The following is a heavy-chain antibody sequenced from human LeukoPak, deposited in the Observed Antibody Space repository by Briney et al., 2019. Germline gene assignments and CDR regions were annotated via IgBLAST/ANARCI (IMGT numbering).Heavy chain of an antibody. D-gene: IGHD6-13*01. CDR2: ISAYNGNT. Sequence: ASVKVSCKASGYTFTSYGISWVRQAPGQGLEWMGWISAYNGNTNYAQKLQGRVTMTTDTSTSTAYMELRSLRSDDTAVYYCAREYSSSWYYYGMDVWGQGTTVTVSS. CDR1: GYTFTSYG. CDR3: AREYSSSWYYYGMDV. J-gene: IGHJ6*02. V-gene: IGHV1-18*01.